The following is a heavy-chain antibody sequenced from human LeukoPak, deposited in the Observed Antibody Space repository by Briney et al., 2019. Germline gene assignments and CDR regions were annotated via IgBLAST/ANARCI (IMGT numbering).Heavy chain of an antibody. Sequence: PSETLSLTCAVYGGSFSGYYWSWIRQPPGKGLEWIGEINHSGSTNSNPSLKSRVTISVDTSKNQFSLKLSSVTAADTAVYYCASGLRYFDLYYWGQGTLVTVSS. CDR3: ASGLRYFDLYY. CDR2: INHSGST. CDR1: GGSFSGYY. D-gene: IGHD3-9*01. V-gene: IGHV4-34*01. J-gene: IGHJ4*02.